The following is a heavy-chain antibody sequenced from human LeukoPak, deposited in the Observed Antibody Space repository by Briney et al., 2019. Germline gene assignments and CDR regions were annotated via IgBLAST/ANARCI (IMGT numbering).Heavy chain of an antibody. V-gene: IGHV4-4*02. CDR2: IDHSGST. CDR3: ARSASYSYYYMDV. J-gene: IGHJ6*03. D-gene: IGHD6-13*01. CDR1: GGSISSNR. Sequence: SETLSLTCAVSGGSISSNRWSWVRQPPGKGLEWIGEIDHSGSTNYNPSLKSRVTMSLDTSKNQFSLKLNSVTAVDTAVYYCARSASYSYYYMDVWGRGTTVTVSS.